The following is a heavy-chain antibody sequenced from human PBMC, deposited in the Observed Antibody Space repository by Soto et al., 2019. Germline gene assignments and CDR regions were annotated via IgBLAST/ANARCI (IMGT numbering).Heavy chain of an antibody. Sequence: EVQLVESGGGLVQRGGSLRLSCAASGFTFKNYWMSWVRQAPGKGLEWVANIKQDGSEKFFVDSVKGRFTISRDNAQNSLYLQMNSLGAEDTAVYFCARNKMEGVDYFDYWGQGTLVTVSS. V-gene: IGHV3-7*03. D-gene: IGHD3-10*01. CDR3: ARNKMEGVDYFDY. CDR1: GFTFKNYW. J-gene: IGHJ4*02. CDR2: IKQDGSEK.